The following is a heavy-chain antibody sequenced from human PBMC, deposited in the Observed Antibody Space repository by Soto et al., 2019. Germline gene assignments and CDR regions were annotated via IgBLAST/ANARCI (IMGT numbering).Heavy chain of an antibody. CDR1: GFTVSSNY. J-gene: IGHJ6*02. CDR3: ASKYSSSWPGGGDGMDV. V-gene: IGHV3-53*01. Sequence: GGSLRLSCAASGFTVSSNYMSWVRQAPGKGLEWVSAIYSGGSTYYADSVKGRFTISRDNSKNTLYLQMNSLRAEDTAVYYCASKYSSSWPGGGDGMDVWGQGTTVTVSS. CDR2: IYSGGST. D-gene: IGHD6-13*01.